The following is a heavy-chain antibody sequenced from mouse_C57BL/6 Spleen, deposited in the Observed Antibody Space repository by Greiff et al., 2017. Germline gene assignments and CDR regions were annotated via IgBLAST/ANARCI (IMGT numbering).Heavy chain of an antibody. V-gene: IGHV1-26*01. CDR3: ARGGYGSY. J-gene: IGHJ3*01. D-gene: IGHD2-2*01. Sequence: EVQLQQSGPELVKPGASVKISCKASGYTFTDYYMNWVKQSHGKSLEWIGDINPNNGGTSYNQKFKGKATLTVDKSSSTAYMELRSLTSEDSAVYYCARGGYGSYWGQGTLVTVSA. CDR1: GYTFTDYY. CDR2: INPNNGGT.